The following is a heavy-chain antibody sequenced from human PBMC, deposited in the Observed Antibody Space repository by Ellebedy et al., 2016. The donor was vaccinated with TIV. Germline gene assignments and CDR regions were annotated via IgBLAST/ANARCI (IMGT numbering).Heavy chain of an antibody. Sequence: MPSETLSLTCTVSGGSISSYYWSWIRQRPGKGLDWIGYIYYSGITNYNPSLTSRVTISVHTSKNRFSLKLRSVTAADTAVYYYARMGQLRSLGAFDYWGQGTLVTVSS. CDR1: GGSISSYY. J-gene: IGHJ4*02. CDR2: IYYSGIT. D-gene: IGHD5-18*01. V-gene: IGHV4-59*08. CDR3: ARMGQLRSLGAFDY.